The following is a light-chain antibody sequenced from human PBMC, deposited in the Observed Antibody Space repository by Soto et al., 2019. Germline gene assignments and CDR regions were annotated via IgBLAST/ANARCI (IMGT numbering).Light chain of an antibody. CDR3: QQYNNWHTFT. J-gene: IGKJ4*01. V-gene: IGKV3-15*01. Sequence: DIVMTQSPSTLSVSPGERATLSCRASQSISSNLAWYQQKPGQAPKLLIYGASTRATGIPARFSGSGSGTAVTLIISSLQSQEFDVYSCQQYNNWHTFTFGGGTKVEIK. CDR2: GAS. CDR1: QSISSN.